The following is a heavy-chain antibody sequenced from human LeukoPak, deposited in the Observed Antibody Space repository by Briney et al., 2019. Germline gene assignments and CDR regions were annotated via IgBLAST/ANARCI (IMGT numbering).Heavy chain of an antibody. CDR1: GFTFSSYG. D-gene: IGHD1-26*01. Sequence: PGRSLRLSCVVSGFTFSSYGMHWVRQAPGKGLEWVAVISYDGSNKYYADSVKGRFTISRDNSKNTLYLQMNSLRAEDTAVYYCARLGGSSDFDYWGQGTLVTVSS. J-gene: IGHJ4*02. V-gene: IGHV3-30*03. CDR2: ISYDGSNK. CDR3: ARLGGSSDFDY.